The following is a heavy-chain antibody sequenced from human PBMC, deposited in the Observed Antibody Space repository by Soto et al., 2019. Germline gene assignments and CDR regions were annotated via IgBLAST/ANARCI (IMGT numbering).Heavy chain of an antibody. CDR2: INPNSGGT. J-gene: IGHJ6*02. Sequence: ASVKVSCKASGYTFTGYYMHWVRQAPGQGLEWMGWINPNSGGTNYAQKFQGRVTMTRDTSISTAYMELSRLRSDDTAVYYFARDFQGNGKSTYGMDVWGQGTTVTV. CDR3: ARDFQGNGKSTYGMDV. V-gene: IGHV1-2*02. CDR1: GYTFTGYY.